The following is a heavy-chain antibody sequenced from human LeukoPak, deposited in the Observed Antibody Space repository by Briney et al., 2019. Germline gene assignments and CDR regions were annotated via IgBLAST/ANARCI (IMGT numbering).Heavy chain of an antibody. J-gene: IGHJ4*02. V-gene: IGHV1-69*04. CDR3: ASDATNTSSWYPIY. D-gene: IGHD6-13*01. Sequence: SVKVSCKASGGTFSSYAISWVRQAPGQGLEWMGRIIPILGIANYAQKFQGRVTITADKSTSTAYMELSSLRSEDTAVYYCASDATNTSSWYPIYWGQGTLVTVSS. CDR1: GGTFSSYA. CDR2: IIPILGIA.